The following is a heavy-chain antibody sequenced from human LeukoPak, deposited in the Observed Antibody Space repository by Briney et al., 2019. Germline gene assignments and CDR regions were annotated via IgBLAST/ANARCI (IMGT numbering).Heavy chain of an antibody. D-gene: IGHD2-21*01. V-gene: IGHV3-53*01. CDR2: IYSGGST. J-gene: IGHJ6*02. CDR3: ARGPLWFGHSGMDV. CDR1: GFTVSNND. Sequence: PGGSLRLSCAASGFTVSNNDMSWVRQAPGKGLEWVSVIYSGGSTYYADSVKGRFTISRDNSKNTLYLQMNSLRAEDTAVYHCARGPLWFGHSGMDVWGQGTTVTVSS.